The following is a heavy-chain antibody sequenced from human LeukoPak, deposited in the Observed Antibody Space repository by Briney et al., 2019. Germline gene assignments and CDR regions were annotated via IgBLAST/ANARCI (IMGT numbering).Heavy chain of an antibody. CDR3: ARDRFGSYDYGDYHSFDP. CDR2: INPNSGGT. J-gene: IGHJ5*02. D-gene: IGHD4-17*01. V-gene: IGHV1-2*02. Sequence: ASVKVSCKASGYTFTGYYMHWVRQAPGQGLEWMGWINPNSGGTNYAQKFQGRVTMTRDTSISTAYMELSRLRSDDTAVYYCARDRFGSYDYGDYHSFDPWGQGTLVTVSS. CDR1: GYTFTGYY.